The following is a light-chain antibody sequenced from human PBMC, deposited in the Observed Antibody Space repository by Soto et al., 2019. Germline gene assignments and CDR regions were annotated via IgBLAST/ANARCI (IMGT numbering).Light chain of an antibody. CDR3: QQAYGARPT. V-gene: IGKV1-39*01. J-gene: IGKJ1*01. CDR2: AAS. Sequence: DIQVTQSPSSLSASVGDRVTITCRASQSITTSLNWYQQKPGNAPTLLIYAASSLQTGVPSRFSGSGAGTDFTLTISSLQREDFATYYCQQAYGARPTFGQGTKVDIK. CDR1: QSITTS.